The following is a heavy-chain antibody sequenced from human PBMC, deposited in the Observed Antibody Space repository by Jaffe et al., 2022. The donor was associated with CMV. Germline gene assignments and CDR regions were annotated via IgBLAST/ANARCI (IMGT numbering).Heavy chain of an antibody. V-gene: IGHV2-70*15. CDR1: GFSLSTSGMC. J-gene: IGHJ3*02. CDR2: IDWDDDK. D-gene: IGHD2-21*02. CDR3: ARPQVGGGDCHDAFDI. Sequence: QVTLRESGPALVKPTQTLTLTCTFSGFSLSTSGMCVSWIRQPPGKALEWLARIDWDDDKYYSTSLKTRLTISKDTSKNQVVLTMTNMDPVDTATYYCARPQVGGGDCHDAFDIWGQGTMVTVSS.